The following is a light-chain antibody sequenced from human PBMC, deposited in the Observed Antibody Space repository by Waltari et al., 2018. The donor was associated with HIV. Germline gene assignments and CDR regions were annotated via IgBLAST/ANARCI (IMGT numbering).Light chain of an antibody. CDR3: QQYDSPPRT. CDR2: GVS. Sequence: EIVLTQSPGTLSLSPGERAILSCRASQSVRSSYLAWYQQNPGQAPRLLIYGVSSRATGIPDRFSGSGSGTEFILTISRLEPEDFAVYYCQQYDSPPRTFGQGTKVEIK. V-gene: IGKV3-20*01. J-gene: IGKJ1*01. CDR1: QSVRSSY.